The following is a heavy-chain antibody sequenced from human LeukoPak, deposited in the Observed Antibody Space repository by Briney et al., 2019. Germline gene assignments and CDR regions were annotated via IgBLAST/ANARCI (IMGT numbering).Heavy chain of an antibody. CDR2: IKQDGSEK. D-gene: IGHD3-22*01. CDR1: GFTFSDYW. CDR3: VRDRAYFDSSGFYNLDY. J-gene: IGHJ4*02. Sequence: GGSLRLSCASSGFTFSDYWMSWVRHAPGKGLEWVANIKQDGSEKYYVDSVKGRFTISRDNAKNSLYLQMNSLRAEDTAVYYCVRDRAYFDSSGFYNLDYWGQGTLVTVSS. V-gene: IGHV3-7*01.